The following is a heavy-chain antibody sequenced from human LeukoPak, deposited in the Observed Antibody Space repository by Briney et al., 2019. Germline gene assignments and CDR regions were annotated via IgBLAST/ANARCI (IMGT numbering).Heavy chain of an antibody. CDR2: INHSGST. CDR1: GGSFSVYY. V-gene: IGHV4-34*01. D-gene: IGHD5-12*01. Sequence: SETLPLTCAVYGGSFSVYYWSWIRQPPGKGLEWIGEINHSGSTNYNPSLKSRVTISVDTSKNQFSLKLSSVTAADTAVYYCATSAPGYSGYDCWFDPWGQGTLVTVSS. CDR3: ATSAPGYSGYDCWFDP. J-gene: IGHJ5*02.